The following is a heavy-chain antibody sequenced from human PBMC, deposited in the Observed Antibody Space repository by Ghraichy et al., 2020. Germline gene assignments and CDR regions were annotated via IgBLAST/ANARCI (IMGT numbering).Heavy chain of an antibody. J-gene: IGHJ4*02. CDR3: ARVKAVAGTAQKYYFDY. CDR1: GGSISSGGYY. Sequence: SETLSLTCTVSGGSISSGGYYWSWIRQHPGKGLEWIGYIYYSGSTYYNPSLKSRVTISVDTSKNQFSLKLSSVTAADTAVYYCARVKAVAGTAQKYYFDYWGQGTLVTVSS. CDR2: IYYSGST. V-gene: IGHV4-31*03. D-gene: IGHD6-19*01.